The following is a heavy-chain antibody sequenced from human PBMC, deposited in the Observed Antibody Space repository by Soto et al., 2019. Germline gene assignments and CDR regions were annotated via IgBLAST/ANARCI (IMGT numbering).Heavy chain of an antibody. V-gene: IGHV1-24*01. Sequence: GASVKVSCKVSGYTLTELSMHWVRQAPGKGIKWMGGFDPEDGETIYAQKFQGRVTMTEDTSTDTAYMELSSLRSEDTAVYYCATPGQVFLEWLLPFDYWGQGTLVTVSS. CDR3: ATPGQVFLEWLLPFDY. CDR2: FDPEDGET. J-gene: IGHJ4*02. CDR1: GYTLTELS. D-gene: IGHD3-3*01.